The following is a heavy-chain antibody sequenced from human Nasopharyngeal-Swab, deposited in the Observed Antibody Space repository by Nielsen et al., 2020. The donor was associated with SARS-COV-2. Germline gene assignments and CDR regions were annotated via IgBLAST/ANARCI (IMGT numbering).Heavy chain of an antibody. V-gene: IGHV3-NL1*01. J-gene: IGHJ4*02. D-gene: IGHD3-16*01. CDR1: GFIFSNYG. CDR3: ASSGLARRDLGY. Sequence: GESLKISCAASGFIFSNYGMHWVRQAPGKGLEWVSVIYSGGSTYYADSVKGRFTISRDNSKNTLYLPMNRLSAEDTAVYYCASSGLARRDLGYWGQGTLVTVSS. CDR2: IYSGGST.